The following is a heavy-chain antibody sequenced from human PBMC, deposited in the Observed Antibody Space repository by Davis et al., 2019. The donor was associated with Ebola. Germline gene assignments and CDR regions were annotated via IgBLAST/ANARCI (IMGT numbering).Heavy chain of an antibody. J-gene: IGHJ4*02. D-gene: IGHD1-1*01. V-gene: IGHV1-18*04. CDR1: GYTFTNYG. CDR2: ISAYNGNT. CDR3: AGRTYNLFDY. Sequence: ASVKVSCKASGYTFTNYGITWVRQAPGQGLEWMGWISAYNGNTNYAQKLQDRVTMTRDTSTSTAYMELRSLRSDDTAVYYCAGRTYNLFDYWGQGTLVTVSS.